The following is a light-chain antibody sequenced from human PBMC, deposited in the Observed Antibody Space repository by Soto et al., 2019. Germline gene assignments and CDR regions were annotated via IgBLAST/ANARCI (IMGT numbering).Light chain of an antibody. Sequence: DIQMTQSPSTLSASVGDRVTITCRASQSISNWLAWYQQKPGRAPKLLIYKASSLESGVPSRFSGSGSGTEFTLTISSLQPDDFATYYCQQYKSYPYTFGQGTKLEIK. CDR1: QSISNW. CDR3: QQYKSYPYT. CDR2: KAS. V-gene: IGKV1-5*03. J-gene: IGKJ2*01.